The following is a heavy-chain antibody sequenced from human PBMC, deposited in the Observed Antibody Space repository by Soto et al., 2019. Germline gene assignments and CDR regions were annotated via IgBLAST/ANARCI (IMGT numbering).Heavy chain of an antibody. J-gene: IGHJ4*02. Sequence: GSLRLSCAASGFVFNSYAMHWVRQAPGQGLQWVAVISNDGSNKFYADSVKGRFTISRDNSKNTLFLEMQSLRPEDTALFHCVRDFHSGSYFFDYWGQGALVTVSS. D-gene: IGHD1-26*01. CDR3: VRDFHSGSYFFDY. CDR1: GFVFNSYA. V-gene: IGHV3-30-3*01. CDR2: ISNDGSNK.